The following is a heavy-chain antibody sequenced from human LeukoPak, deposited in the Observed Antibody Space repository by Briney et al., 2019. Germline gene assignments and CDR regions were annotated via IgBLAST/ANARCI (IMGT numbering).Heavy chain of an antibody. J-gene: IGHJ4*02. CDR1: GFTFSSYG. CDR2: ISYDGSNK. CDR3: AKDLWVTYGSGSYYFDY. D-gene: IGHD3-10*01. V-gene: IGHV3-30*18. Sequence: GRSLRLSCAASGFTFSSYGMHWVRQAPGKGLEWVGVISYDGSNKFYADSVKGRFTISRDNSKNTLYLQMNSLGAEDTAVYYCAKDLWVTYGSGSYYFDYWGQGTMVTVSS.